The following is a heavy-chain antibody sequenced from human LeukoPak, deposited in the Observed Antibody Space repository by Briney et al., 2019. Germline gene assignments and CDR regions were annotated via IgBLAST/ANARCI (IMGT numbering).Heavy chain of an antibody. CDR1: GYTFTSYG. J-gene: IGHJ5*02. V-gene: IGHV1-18*01. D-gene: IGHD6-13*01. CDR3: ARGGGSFFNWLDP. CDR2: ISAYNGNT. Sequence: ASLKVSCKASGYTFTSYGISWVRQAPGHGLEWMGWISAYNGNTNYAQKLQRRVTMTTDTSTSTASMQPRSLRCDDPAVYYCARGGGSFFNWLDPWGQGTLVTVSS.